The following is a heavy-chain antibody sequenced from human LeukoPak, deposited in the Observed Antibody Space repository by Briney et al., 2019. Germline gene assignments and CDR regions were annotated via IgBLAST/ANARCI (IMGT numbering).Heavy chain of an antibody. CDR2: INSDGSST. CDR3: AREAGGFDI. Sequence: PGGSLRLSCAASGFIFSNYWMHWVRHAPGKGLVWVSRINSDGSSTLYADSVKGRFTISRDNAKNTLYLQMNSLRAEDTAVYYCAREAGGFDIWGQGTMVTVSS. J-gene: IGHJ3*02. D-gene: IGHD4-23*01. CDR1: GFIFSNYW. V-gene: IGHV3-74*01.